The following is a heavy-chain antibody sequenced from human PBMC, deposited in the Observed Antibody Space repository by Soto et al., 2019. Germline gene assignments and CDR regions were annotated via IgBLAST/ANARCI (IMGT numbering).Heavy chain of an antibody. CDR2: IKQDGSEK. V-gene: IGHV3-7*01. Sequence: GGSLRLSCAASGFTFSSYWMSWVRQAPGKGLEWVANIKQDGSEKYYVDSVKGRFTISRDNAKNSLYLQMNSLRAEDTAVYYCTTSNLIRSEYDFGAFDIWGKGIMVTVSS. CDR1: GFTFSSYW. D-gene: IGHD3-3*01. J-gene: IGHJ3*02. CDR3: TTSNLIRSEYDFGAFDI.